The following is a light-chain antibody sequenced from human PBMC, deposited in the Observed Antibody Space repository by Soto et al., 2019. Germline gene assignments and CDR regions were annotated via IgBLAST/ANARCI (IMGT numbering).Light chain of an antibody. V-gene: IGKV3-15*01. CDR1: QNVAGD. J-gene: IGKJ1*01. Sequence: RVTTQSPATLSVSPGERVTLSCRASQNVAGDLAWYQQKPGQAPRLLIYRTSTRATGIPARFSGSGSGTEFTLTISSLQSEDFAVYYCQEYNGRSSFGQGTKVEIK. CDR2: RTS. CDR3: QEYNGRSS.